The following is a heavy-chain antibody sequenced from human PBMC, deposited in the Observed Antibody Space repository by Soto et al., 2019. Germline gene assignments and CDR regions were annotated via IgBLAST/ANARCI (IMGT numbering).Heavy chain of an antibody. Sequence: QVQLVQSGAEVKKPGSSVKVSCKASGGTFNSYALTWVRQAPGHGLEWMGGIIPIFRSTNYAQTFQCRVTTTANRSTRTAYMELSSLRSDYTAVYSCERVLHPPYGSGCRSLYWYFHLWGRGTLVTGSS. J-gene: IGHJ2*01. V-gene: IGHV1-69*06. CDR1: GGTFNSYA. CDR3: ERVLHPPYGSGCRSLYWYFHL. D-gene: IGHD6-19*01. CDR2: IIPIFRST.